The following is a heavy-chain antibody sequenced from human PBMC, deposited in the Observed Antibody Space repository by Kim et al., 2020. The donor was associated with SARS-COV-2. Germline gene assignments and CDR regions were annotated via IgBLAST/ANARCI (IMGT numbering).Heavy chain of an antibody. Sequence: SETLSLTCTVSGGSISSSSYYWGWIRQPPGKGLEWIGSIYYSGSTYYNPSLKSRVTISVDTSKNQFSLKLSSVTAADTAVYYCARDETRIAVARPFDYWGQGTLVTVSS. CDR2: IYYSGST. D-gene: IGHD6-19*01. CDR1: GGSISSSSYY. J-gene: IGHJ4*02. V-gene: IGHV4-39*07. CDR3: ARDETRIAVARPFDY.